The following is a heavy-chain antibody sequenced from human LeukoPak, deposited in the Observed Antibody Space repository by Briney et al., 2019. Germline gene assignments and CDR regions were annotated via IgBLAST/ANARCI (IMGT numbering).Heavy chain of an antibody. D-gene: IGHD3-3*01. V-gene: IGHV4-59*01. Sequence: SETLSLTCTVSGGSISSYYWSWIRQPPGKGLEWIGYIYYSGSTNYNPSLKSGVTISVETSKKEFSLKLSSVTAADTAVYYCATNPKNYDFWSRSLKTWFDPWGQGTLVTVSS. CDR1: GGSISSYY. CDR2: IYYSGST. J-gene: IGHJ5*02. CDR3: ATNPKNYDFWSRSLKTWFDP.